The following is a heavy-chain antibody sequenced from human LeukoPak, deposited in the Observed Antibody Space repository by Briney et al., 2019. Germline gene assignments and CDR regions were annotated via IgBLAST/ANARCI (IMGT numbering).Heavy chain of an antibody. CDR3: ARIKYYDYVWGSYRSYYFDY. CDR2: IYYSGST. J-gene: IGHJ4*02. D-gene: IGHD3-16*02. CDR1: GGSISSSSYY. Sequence: SETLSLTCTVSGGSISSSSYYWGWIRQPPGKGLEWIGSIYYSGSTYYNPSLKSRVTISVDTSKNQFSLKLSSVTAADTAVYYCARIKYYDYVWGSYRSYYFDYWGQGTLVIVSS. V-gene: IGHV4-39*01.